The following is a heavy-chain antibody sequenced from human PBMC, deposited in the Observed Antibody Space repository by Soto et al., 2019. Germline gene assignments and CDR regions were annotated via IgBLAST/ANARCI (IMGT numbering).Heavy chain of an antibody. CDR1: GDSISSSNYF. CDR3: ARGSSIAGLYYGMDV. CDR2: IFYSGST. V-gene: IGHV4-39*07. J-gene: IGHJ6*02. D-gene: IGHD6-6*01. Sequence: PSETLSLTCTVSGDSISSSNYFWGWIRQPPGKGLEWIGTIFYSGSTYYNPSLKSRVTISVDTSKNQFSLKLSSVTAADTAVYYCARGSSIAGLYYGMDVWGQGTTVTVSS.